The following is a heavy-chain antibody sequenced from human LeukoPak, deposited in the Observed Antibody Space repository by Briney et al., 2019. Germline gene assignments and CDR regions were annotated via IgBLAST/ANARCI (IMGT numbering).Heavy chain of an antibody. CDR3: VRDRSGYGVFDY. D-gene: IGHD5-12*01. CDR2: IQYSGST. Sequence: SETLSLTCTVSAGSISSGGYYWNWIRQHPGRGLEWIGYIQYSGSTYHNPSLKSRVSISADTAKNQFSLKLSSVTAADTAVYYCVRDRSGYGVFDYWGQGTLVTVSS. CDR1: AGSISSGGYY. V-gene: IGHV4-31*03. J-gene: IGHJ4*02.